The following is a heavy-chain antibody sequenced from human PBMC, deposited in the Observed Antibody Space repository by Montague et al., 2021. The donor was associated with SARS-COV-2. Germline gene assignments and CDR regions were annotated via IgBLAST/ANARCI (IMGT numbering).Heavy chain of an antibody. CDR1: GGSVSSHDYF. Sequence: SETLSLTCTVSGGSVSSHDYFWSWIRQPPGKGLEWIGYIYYSGSTNYNPSLKSRVTISIDTSKKQFSLKLSSVTAADTAVYYCARGSLGDSGWEPYGMDVWGQGTKVTVSS. D-gene: IGHD6-19*01. CDR3: ARGSLGDSGWEPYGMDV. CDR2: IYYSGST. J-gene: IGHJ6*02. V-gene: IGHV4-61*08.